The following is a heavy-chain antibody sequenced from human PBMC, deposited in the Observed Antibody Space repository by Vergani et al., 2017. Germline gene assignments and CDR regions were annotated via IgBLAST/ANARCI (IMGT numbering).Heavy chain of an antibody. CDR1: GGTFSSYA. CDR3: ARDLLLGDYHYYYGMDV. CDR2: IIPIFGTA. J-gene: IGHJ6*02. V-gene: IGHV1-69*13. Sequence: QVQLVQSGAEVKKPGSSVKVSCKASGGTFSSYAISWVRQAPGQGLEWMGRIIPIFGTANYAQKFQGRVTITADESTSTAYMELSSLRSEDTAVYYCARDLLLGDYHYYYGMDVWGQGTTVTVSS.